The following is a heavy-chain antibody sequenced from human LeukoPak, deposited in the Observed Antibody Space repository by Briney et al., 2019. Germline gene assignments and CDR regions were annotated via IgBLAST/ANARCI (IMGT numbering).Heavy chain of an antibody. V-gene: IGHV3-43*02. Sequence: GGSLRLSCAASGFTFDDYAMHWVRQAPGKGLEWVSLISGDGRDAYYGDFVKGRFTISRDNINNSLYLQMNNLRTEDTALYYCAKDRVLAYQDTADSFDMCGQGTVVTVSS. D-gene: IGHD2-21*01. CDR3: AKDRVLAYQDTADSFDM. J-gene: IGHJ3*02. CDR1: GFTFDDYA. CDR2: ISGDGRDA.